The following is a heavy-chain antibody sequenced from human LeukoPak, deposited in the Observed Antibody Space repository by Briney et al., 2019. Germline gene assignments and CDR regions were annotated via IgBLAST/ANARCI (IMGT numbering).Heavy chain of an antibody. CDR1: GDSINSLDL. D-gene: IGHD3-22*01. J-gene: IGHJ4*02. V-gene: IGHV4-4*02. CDR3: AGLVGRYSSGLYYYYFNY. Sequence: SGTLSLTCTVSGDSINSLDLWSWVRQPPGKGLEWIGEMYLSGTTHSNPSVKSRVTISIDKSKNQFFLNLSSVTAADTAVYYCAGLVGRYSSGLYYYYFNYWGQGTLVTVSS. CDR2: MYLSGTT.